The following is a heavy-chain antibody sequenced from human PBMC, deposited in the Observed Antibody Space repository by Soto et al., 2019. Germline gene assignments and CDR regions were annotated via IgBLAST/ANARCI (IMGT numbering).Heavy chain of an antibody. V-gene: IGHV3-23*01. CDR1: GFTFSSYA. J-gene: IGHJ3*02. CDR2: ISGSGGST. D-gene: IGHD3-22*01. CDR3: AARGPYYYDSSGYYYLSADAFDI. Sequence: GGSLRLSCPASGFTFSSYAMSWVRQAPGKGLEWVSAISGSGGSTYYADSVKGRFTISRDNSKNTLYLQMNSLRAEDTAVYYCAARGPYYYDSSGYYYLSADAFDIWGQGTMVTVSS.